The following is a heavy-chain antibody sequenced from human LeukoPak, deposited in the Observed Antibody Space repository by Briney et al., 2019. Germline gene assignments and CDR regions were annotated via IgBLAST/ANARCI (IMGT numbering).Heavy chain of an antibody. J-gene: IGHJ4*02. CDR2: ISGSGGST. V-gene: IGHV3-23*01. Sequence: GGSLRLSCAASGFTFSSYAMTWVRQAPGKGLEWVSGISGSGGSTYYADSVKGRFTISRDNSKNTLYLQMNSLRAEDTAVYYCAKSRTTMVVTACDYWGQGTLVTVSS. CDR1: GFTFSSYA. CDR3: AKSRTTMVVTACDY. D-gene: IGHD2-21*02.